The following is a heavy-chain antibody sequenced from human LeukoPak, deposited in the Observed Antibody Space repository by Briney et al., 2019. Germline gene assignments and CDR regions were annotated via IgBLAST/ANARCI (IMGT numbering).Heavy chain of an antibody. CDR1: GDSISSSSYY. CDR2: IYTSGSN. J-gene: IGHJ6*03. Sequence: SETLSLTCTVSGDSISSSSYYGRWGRRPAGEGLGWIERIYTSGSNNYHPSLKSRITISVGTSKNQVVLKLSSATAADTAGYYCTRGSLAYYYIDVWGKGTPVTISS. CDR3: TRGSLAYYYIDV. V-gene: IGHV4-61*02.